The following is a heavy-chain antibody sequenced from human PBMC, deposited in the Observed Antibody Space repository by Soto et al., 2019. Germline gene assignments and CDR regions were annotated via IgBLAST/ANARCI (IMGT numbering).Heavy chain of an antibody. V-gene: IGHV4-39*07. D-gene: IGHD6-19*01. CDR3: ASLYSSGWYGHWFDP. J-gene: IGHJ5*02. Sequence: SETLSLTCSVSGGSISSSSYYWGWIRQPPGKGLEWIGSIYYSGSTYYNPSLKSRVTISVDTSKNQFSLKLSSVTAADTAVYYCASLYSSGWYGHWFDPWGQGTLVTVSS. CDR1: GGSISSSSYY. CDR2: IYYSGST.